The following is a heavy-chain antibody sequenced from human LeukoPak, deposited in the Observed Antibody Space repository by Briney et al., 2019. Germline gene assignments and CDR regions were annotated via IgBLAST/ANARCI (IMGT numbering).Heavy chain of an antibody. CDR3: ARGGELSPRGLLFDY. V-gene: IGHV5-51*01. J-gene: IGHJ4*02. CDR2: IYPGDSDT. CDR1: GYSFTSYW. Sequence: GESLKISCKGSGYSFTSYWIGWVRQMPGKGLEWMGIIYPGDSDTRYSPSFQGQVTISADKSISTAYLQWSSLKASDTAMYYCARGGELSPRGLLFDYWGQGTLVTVSS. D-gene: IGHD3-16*02.